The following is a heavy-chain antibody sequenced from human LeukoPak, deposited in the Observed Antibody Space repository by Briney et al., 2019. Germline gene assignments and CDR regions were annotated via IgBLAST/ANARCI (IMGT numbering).Heavy chain of an antibody. CDR2: FDPEDGET. CDR3: ATEVVLRRNDAFDI. V-gene: IGHV1-24*01. D-gene: IGHD2/OR15-2a*01. J-gene: IGHJ3*02. Sequence: ASVKVACKVSGYTLTELSMHWVRQAPGKGLEWMGGFDPEDGETIYAQKFQGRVTMTEDTSTDTAYMELSSLRSEDTAVYYCATEVVLRRNDAFDIWGQGTMVTVSS. CDR1: GYTLTELS.